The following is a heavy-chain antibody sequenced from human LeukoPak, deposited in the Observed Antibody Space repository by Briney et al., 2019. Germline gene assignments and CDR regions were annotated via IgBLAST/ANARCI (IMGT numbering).Heavy chain of an antibody. Sequence: SETLSLTCTVSGGSISSYYWSWIRQPAGKGLEWIGRINTSGSTNYNPSLKSRVTMSVDTSKNQFSLKLSSVTAADTAVYYCAREPRYYDSSGYYFSPHYFDYWGQGTLVTVSS. CDR1: GGSISSYY. V-gene: IGHV4-4*07. D-gene: IGHD3-22*01. J-gene: IGHJ4*02. CDR3: AREPRYYDSSGYYFSPHYFDY. CDR2: INTSGST.